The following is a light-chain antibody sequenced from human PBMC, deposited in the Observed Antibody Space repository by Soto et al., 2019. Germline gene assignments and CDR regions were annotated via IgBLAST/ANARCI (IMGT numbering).Light chain of an antibody. CDR1: QSVSGD. CDR2: GAS. Sequence: IVLTHSPATLSVSPGERATLSCRASQSVSGDLAWYQQKPGQAPRLLIYGASTRATGIPARFSGSWSGTEFTLTISSLQSEDVAVYYCQQYNPLPLYPFAQGTKADIK. J-gene: IGKJ2*01. CDR3: QQYNPLPLYP. V-gene: IGKV3-15*01.